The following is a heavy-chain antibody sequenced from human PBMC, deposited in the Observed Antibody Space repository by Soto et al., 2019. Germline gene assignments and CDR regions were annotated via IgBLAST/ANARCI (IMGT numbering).Heavy chain of an antibody. V-gene: IGHV1-18*01. J-gene: IGHJ4*02. CDR3: ARIGPPHYYSDY. CDR1: GFTFTAYG. Sequence: ASVKVSCKASGFTFTAYGISWVRQAPGQGLEWMGWISTYSGNTNYAQKLQGRVTVTTDTSTSTAYMELRSLTSDDTAVYYCARIGPPHYYSDYWGQGTLVTVSS. CDR2: ISTYSGNT.